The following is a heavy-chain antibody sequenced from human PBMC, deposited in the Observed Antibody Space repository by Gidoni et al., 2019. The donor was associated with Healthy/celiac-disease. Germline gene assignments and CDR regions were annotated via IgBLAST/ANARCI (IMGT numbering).Heavy chain of an antibody. Sequence: EVQLLESVGGLVQPGGSLRTSCAASGFTFSSYAMSWVRQAPGKGLDWGSALSGSGGSTYYADSVKGRFTISRDNSKNTLYLQMNSLRAEDTAVYYCAKEGSQDYGDLDYWGQGTLVTVSS. V-gene: IGHV3-23*01. CDR1: GFTFSSYA. CDR3: AKEGSQDYGDLDY. CDR2: LSGSGGST. D-gene: IGHD4-17*01. J-gene: IGHJ4*02.